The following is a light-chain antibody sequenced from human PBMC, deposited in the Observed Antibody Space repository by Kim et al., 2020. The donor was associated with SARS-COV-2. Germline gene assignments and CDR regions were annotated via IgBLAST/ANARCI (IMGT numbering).Light chain of an antibody. J-gene: IGLJ3*02. CDR2: VNGDGSH. CDR3: QTWDSGMGV. Sequence: QLVLTQSPSASASLGASVKLTCTLSSGHSTYAIAWHQQQPEKGPRYLMKVNGDGSHSKGDGIPDRFSGSSSGAERYLIISSLQSEDEGDYYCQTWDSGMGVFGGGTKLTVL. V-gene: IGLV4-69*01. CDR1: SGHSTYA.